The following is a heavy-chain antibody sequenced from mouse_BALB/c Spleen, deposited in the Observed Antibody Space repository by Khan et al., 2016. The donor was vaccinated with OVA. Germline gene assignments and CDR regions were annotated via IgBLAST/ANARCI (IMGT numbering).Heavy chain of an antibody. Sequence: QVQLQQSGPELVKPGASVKMSCKASGYIFTDYVINWVKQRTGQGLEWIGEIYPGTNTTYYNEKFKGKATLTADKSSNTAYMQLSSLTSEDSAVYFCARSYASWFAYWGQGTLVTVSA. J-gene: IGHJ3*01. V-gene: IGHV1-77*01. CDR1: GYIFTDYV. CDR3: ARSYASWFAY. D-gene: IGHD1-1*01. CDR2: IYPGTNTT.